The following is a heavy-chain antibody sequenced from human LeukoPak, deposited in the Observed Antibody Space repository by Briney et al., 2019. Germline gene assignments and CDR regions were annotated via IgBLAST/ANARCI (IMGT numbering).Heavy chain of an antibody. D-gene: IGHD3-3*01. CDR1: GYTFTSYG. Sequence: ASVKVSCKASGYTFTSYGISWVRQAPGQGLEWMGWISTYNGNTNYAQKVQGRVTMTTDTSTSTAYMELRRLRSDDTPVYYRARGLRFMEWFTNDAFDIWGQGTMVTVSS. CDR3: ARGLRFMEWFTNDAFDI. V-gene: IGHV1-18*01. CDR2: ISTYNGNT. J-gene: IGHJ3*02.